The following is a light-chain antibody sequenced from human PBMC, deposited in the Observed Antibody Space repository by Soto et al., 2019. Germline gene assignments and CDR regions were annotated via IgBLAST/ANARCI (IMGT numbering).Light chain of an antibody. CDR1: QSVSGTY. J-gene: IGKJ1*01. V-gene: IGKV3-20*01. CDR2: GAS. CDR3: QQYGSSPRS. Sequence: EIVLTQSLGTLSLSPGERATLSCRASQSVSGTYLAWYQHKLGQAPRLLIYGASSKASGIPDRFSGSGSGTDFTLTISRLEPEDFAVYYCQQYGSSPRSFGQGTKVEVK.